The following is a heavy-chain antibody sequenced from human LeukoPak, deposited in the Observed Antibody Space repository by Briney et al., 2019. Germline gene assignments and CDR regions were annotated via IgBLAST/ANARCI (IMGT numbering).Heavy chain of an antibody. V-gene: IGHV4-39*07. CDR2: IYYSGST. CDR3: ARVLQRYYFDY. Sequence: SETLSLTCTVSGGSISSSSYYWGWIRQPPGKGLEWIGSIYYSGSTYYNPSLKSRVTISVDTSKNQFSLKLSSVTAADTAVYYCARVLQRYYFDYWGQGTLVTVSS. D-gene: IGHD4-17*01. CDR1: GGSISSSSYY. J-gene: IGHJ4*02.